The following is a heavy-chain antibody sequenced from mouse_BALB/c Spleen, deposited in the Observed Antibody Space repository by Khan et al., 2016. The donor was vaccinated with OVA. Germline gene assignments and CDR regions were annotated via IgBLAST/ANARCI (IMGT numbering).Heavy chain of an antibody. CDR2: INTYTGEP. Sequence: QMQLEESGPELKKPGETVKISCKASGYTFTNFGMNWVKQAPGEGLKWMGWINTYTGEPTYADDFKGRFAFSLETSASTAYLQINNLKNEDTATYFGTRPPYFSYVMVYWGQGTSVTVSS. D-gene: IGHD2-10*01. CDR1: GYTFTNFG. J-gene: IGHJ4*01. V-gene: IGHV9-3-1*01. CDR3: TRPPYFSYVMVY.